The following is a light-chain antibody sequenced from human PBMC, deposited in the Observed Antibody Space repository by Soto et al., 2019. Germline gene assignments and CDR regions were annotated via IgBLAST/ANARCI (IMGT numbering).Light chain of an antibody. CDR2: GNS. CDR3: QSYDSSLGSWV. V-gene: IGLV1-40*01. CDR1: SSNIGAGYD. Sequence: QSVLTQPPSVSGAPGQRVTISCTGSSSNIGAGYDVHWYQQLPGTAPKLLIYGNSNRPSGVPDRFSGSKSGTSASLAITGLQAEDEADYYSQSYDSSLGSWVFGGGTQLTVL. J-gene: IGLJ3*02.